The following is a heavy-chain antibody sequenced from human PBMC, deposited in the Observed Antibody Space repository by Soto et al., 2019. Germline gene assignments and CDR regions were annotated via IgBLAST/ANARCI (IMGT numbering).Heavy chain of an antibody. V-gene: IGHV4-34*01. J-gene: IGHJ4*02. CDR2: INHSGST. D-gene: IGHD3-3*01. CDR3: ARGTGRFLEWLPYYFDY. Sequence: SETLSLTCAVYGGSFSGYYWSWIRQPPGKGLEWIGEINHSGSTNYNPSLKSRVTISVDTSKNQFSLKLSSVTAADTAVYYCARGTGRFLEWLPYYFDYWGQGTLVTVSS. CDR1: GGSFSGYY.